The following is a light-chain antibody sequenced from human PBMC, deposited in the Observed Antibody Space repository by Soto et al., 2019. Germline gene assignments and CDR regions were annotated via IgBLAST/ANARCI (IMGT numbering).Light chain of an antibody. CDR3: GSYTSSDTMI. CDR1: SSDIGRYNY. J-gene: IGLJ7*01. V-gene: IGLV2-14*03. Sequence: QSVLTQPASVSGSPGQSITISCTGTSSDIGRYNYVSWYQHSPGKAPKLIIYDVSDRPSGVSNRFSGSKSGTTASLTISGLQAEDDADYYCGSYTSSDTMIFGGGTQLTVL. CDR2: DVS.